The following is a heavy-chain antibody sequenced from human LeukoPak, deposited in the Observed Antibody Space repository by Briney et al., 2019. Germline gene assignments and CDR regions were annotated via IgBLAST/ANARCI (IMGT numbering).Heavy chain of an antibody. D-gene: IGHD3-22*01. CDR2: ISYDGSNK. J-gene: IGHJ4*02. V-gene: IGHV3-30*01. Sequence: PGGSLRLSCAASGFTFSSYAMHWVRQAPGKGLEWVAVISYDGSNKYYADSVKGRFTISRDNSKNTLHLQMNSLRAEDTAVYYCARATYYYDSSGYGLDYWGQGTLVTVSS. CDR1: GFTFSSYA. CDR3: ARATYYYDSSGYGLDY.